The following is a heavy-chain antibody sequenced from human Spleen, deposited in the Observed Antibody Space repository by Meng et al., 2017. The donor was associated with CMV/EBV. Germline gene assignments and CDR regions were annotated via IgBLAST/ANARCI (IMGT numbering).Heavy chain of an antibody. CDR3: ARWGTEAFDI. CDR2: ITPFNGNT. D-gene: IGHD3-16*01. V-gene: IGHV1-45*02. J-gene: IGHJ3*02. CDR1: GYTFAYRY. Sequence: SVKVSCKASGYTFAYRYLHWVRQAPGQALEWMGWITPFNGNTNYAQKFQDRVTITRDRSMSTAYMELSSLRSEDTAMYYCARWGTEAFDIWGQGTMVTVSS.